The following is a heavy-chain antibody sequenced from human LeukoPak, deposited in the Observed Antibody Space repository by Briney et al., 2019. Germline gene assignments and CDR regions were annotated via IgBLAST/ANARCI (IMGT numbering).Heavy chain of an antibody. V-gene: IGHV4-38-2*02. CDR3: ARDFDYGDYVRYNWFDP. D-gene: IGHD4-17*01. CDR1: GYSISSGYY. CDR2: IYHSGST. J-gene: IGHJ5*02. Sequence: TSETLSLTCTVSGYSISSGYYWGWIRQPPGKGLEWIGSIYHSGSTYYNPSLKSRVTISVDTSKNQFSLKLSSVTAADTAVYYCARDFDYGDYVRYNWFDPWGQGTLVTVSS.